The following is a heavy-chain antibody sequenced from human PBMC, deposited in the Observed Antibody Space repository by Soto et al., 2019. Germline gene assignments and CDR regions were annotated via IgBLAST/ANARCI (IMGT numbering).Heavy chain of an antibody. CDR1: GYTFTSYD. J-gene: IGHJ3*02. Sequence: ASVKVSCKASGYTFTSYDINWVRQATGQGLEWMGWMNPNSGNTGYAQKFQGRVTMTRNTSISTAYMELSSLRSEDTAVYYCARDNGQRDYYDSSLDAFDIWGQGTMVTV. V-gene: IGHV1-8*01. CDR3: ARDNGQRDYYDSSLDAFDI. D-gene: IGHD3-22*01. CDR2: MNPNSGNT.